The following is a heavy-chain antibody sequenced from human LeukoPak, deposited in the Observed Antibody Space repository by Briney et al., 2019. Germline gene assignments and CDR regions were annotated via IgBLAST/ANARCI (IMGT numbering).Heavy chain of an antibody. CDR2: IYTSGST. CDR3: ARGGSSSWYRDSYYYYMDV. V-gene: IGHV4-4*07. D-gene: IGHD6-13*01. CDR1: GGSISSYY. Sequence: SETLSLTCTVSGGSISSYYWSWIRQPAGKGLEWIGRIYTSGSTNYNPSLKSRVTMSVDTSKNQFSLKLSSVTAADTAVYYCARGGSSSWYRDSYYYYMDVWGKGTTVTISS. J-gene: IGHJ6*03.